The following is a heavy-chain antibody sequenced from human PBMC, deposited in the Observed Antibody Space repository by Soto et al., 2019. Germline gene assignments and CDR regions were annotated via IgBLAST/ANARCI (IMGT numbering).Heavy chain of an antibody. Sequence: QITLKESGPTLVKPTQTLTLTCTFSGFSLTTQGVHVGWIRQPPGKALEWLALIYWDDNEVYRPSLKNRLTITKDTSKSQVVLTLATVDPVDTATYYCVYRDFCDYFFQFWGQGILVNVSS. CDR2: IYWDDNE. CDR1: GFSLTTQGVH. CDR3: VYRDFCDYFFQF. V-gene: IGHV2-5*02. D-gene: IGHD4-17*01. J-gene: IGHJ4*02.